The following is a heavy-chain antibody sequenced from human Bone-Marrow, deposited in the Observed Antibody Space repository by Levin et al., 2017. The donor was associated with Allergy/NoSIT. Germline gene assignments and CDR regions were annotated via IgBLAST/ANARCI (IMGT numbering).Heavy chain of an antibody. Sequence: GESLKISCKASGYTFTRYGISWVRQAPGQGLEWMGWISAYSGNTNYAQKFQGRVTMTTDTSTSTAYMELRSLRSDDTAVYYCARDSGSYSDYWGQGTLVTVSS. D-gene: IGHD3-22*01. V-gene: IGHV1-18*01. J-gene: IGHJ4*02. CDR2: ISAYSGNT. CDR1: GYTFTRYG. CDR3: ARDSGSYSDY.